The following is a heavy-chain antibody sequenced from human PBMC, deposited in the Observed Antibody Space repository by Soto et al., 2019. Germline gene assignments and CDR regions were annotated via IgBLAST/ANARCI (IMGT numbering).Heavy chain of an antibody. CDR3: AREAIIVIAAPEYYFDY. CDR1: GFDVSNTD. CDR2: IYSGGYT. V-gene: IGHV3-66*01. J-gene: IGHJ4*02. Sequence: EVQLVESGGDLVQRGGSLRLSCAASGFDVSNTDMSWVRQAPGKGLEWVSVIYSGGYTNYADSVKGRFIASRDRPKNTLYLQMDSLRAEDTAVYYCAREAIIVIAAPEYYFDYWGQGTLVTVSS. D-gene: IGHD3-22*01.